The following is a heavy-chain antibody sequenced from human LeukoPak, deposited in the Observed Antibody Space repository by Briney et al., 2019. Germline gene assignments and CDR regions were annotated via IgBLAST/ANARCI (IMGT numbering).Heavy chain of an antibody. V-gene: IGHV5-51*01. J-gene: IGHJ4*02. Sequence: PGESLKISCKGSGYSFASHWIGWVRQMPGKGLEWMGIIYPADSDTRYSPSFEGQVTISADRSISTAYVQWNSLKASDTATYYCARRDYGGNSHFDYWGQGTLVTVSS. D-gene: IGHD4-23*01. CDR3: ARRDYGGNSHFDY. CDR1: GYSFASHW. CDR2: IYPADSDT.